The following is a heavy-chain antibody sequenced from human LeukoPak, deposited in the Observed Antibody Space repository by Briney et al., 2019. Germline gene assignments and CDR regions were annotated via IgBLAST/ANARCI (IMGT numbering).Heavy chain of an antibody. J-gene: IGHJ4*02. D-gene: IGHD3-22*01. CDR3: ARVSYYDSSGYYFLSYVDY. V-gene: IGHV3-53*01. Sequence: GGSLRLSCAASEFDFSTHAMTWVRQAPGKGLEWVSVIYSGGSTYYADSVRGRFTISRDNSKNTLYLQMNSLGAEDTAVYYCARVSYYDSSGYYFLSYVDYWGQGTLVTVSS. CDR2: IYSGGST. CDR1: EFDFSTHA.